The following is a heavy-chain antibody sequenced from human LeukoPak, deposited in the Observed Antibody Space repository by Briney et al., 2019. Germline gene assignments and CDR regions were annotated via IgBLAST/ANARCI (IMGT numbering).Heavy chain of an antibody. CDR3: ARTTESDYWYYFDY. J-gene: IGHJ4*02. D-gene: IGHD2-8*02. CDR1: GYTFTSYG. CDR2: MNPNSGNT. V-gene: IGHV1-8*02. Sequence: GASVKVSCKASGYTFTSYGISWVRQATGQGLEWMGWMNPNSGNTGYAQKFQGRVTMTRNTSISTAYMELSSLRSEDTAVYYCARTTESDYWYYFDYWGQGTLVTVSS.